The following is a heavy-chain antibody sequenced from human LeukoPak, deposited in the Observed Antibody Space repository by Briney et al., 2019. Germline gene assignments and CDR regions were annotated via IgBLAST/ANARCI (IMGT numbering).Heavy chain of an antibody. CDR3: AKDYGIVATTTWPGYYGMDV. CDR2: ISWNSGSI. Sequence: GGSLRLSCAASGFTFDDYAMHWIRQAPGKGLEWVSGISWNSGSIGYADSVKGRFTISRDNAKNSLYLQMNSLRAEDTALYYCAKDYGIVATTTWPGYYGMDVWGQGTTVTVSS. CDR1: GFTFDDYA. J-gene: IGHJ6*02. V-gene: IGHV3-9*01. D-gene: IGHD5-12*01.